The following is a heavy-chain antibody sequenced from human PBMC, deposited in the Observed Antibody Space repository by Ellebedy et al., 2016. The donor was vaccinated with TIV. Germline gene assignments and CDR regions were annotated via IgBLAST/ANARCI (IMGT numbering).Heavy chain of an antibody. CDR1: GFTFSSYS. Sequence: PGGSLRLSCAASGFTFSSYSMNWVRQAPGKGLEWVSYISSSSSTIYYADSVKGRFTISRDNAKNSLYPQMNSLRDEDTAVYYCARVEGYCSGGSCYSAHLFDYWGQGTLVTVSS. CDR2: ISSSSSTI. D-gene: IGHD2-15*01. J-gene: IGHJ4*02. CDR3: ARVEGYCSGGSCYSAHLFDY. V-gene: IGHV3-48*02.